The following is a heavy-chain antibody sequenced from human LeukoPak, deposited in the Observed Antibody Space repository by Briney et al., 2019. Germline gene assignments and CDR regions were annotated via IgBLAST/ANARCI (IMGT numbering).Heavy chain of an antibody. CDR3: ARDRSFDY. CDR1: GGSISSSSYY. V-gene: IGHV4-39*07. CDR2: IYYSGST. Sequence: SETLSLTCTVSGGSISSSSYYWGWIRQPPGKGLEWIGSIYYSGSTYYNPSLKSRVTISVDTSKNQFSLKLSSVTAADTAVYYCARDRSFDYWSQGTLVTVSS. J-gene: IGHJ4*02.